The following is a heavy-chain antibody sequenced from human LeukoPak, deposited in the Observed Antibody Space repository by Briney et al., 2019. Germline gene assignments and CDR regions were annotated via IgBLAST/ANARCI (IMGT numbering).Heavy chain of an antibody. CDR3: ARDLDSSSSNDWFDP. D-gene: IGHD6-6*01. CDR2: ISSSSSYI. V-gene: IGHV3-21*01. CDR1: GFTFSGYS. Sequence: PGGSLRLSCAASGFTFSGYSMNWVRQAPGKGLEWVSSISSSSSYIYYADSVKGRFTISRDNAKNSLYLQMNSLRAEDTAVYYCARDLDSSSSNDWFDPWGQGTLVTVSS. J-gene: IGHJ5*02.